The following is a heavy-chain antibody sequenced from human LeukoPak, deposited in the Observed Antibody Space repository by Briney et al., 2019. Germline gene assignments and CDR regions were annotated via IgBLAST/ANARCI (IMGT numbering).Heavy chain of an antibody. CDR3: ARGSRLGVVERDAFDI. CDR2: INHSGST. J-gene: IGHJ3*02. D-gene: IGHD3-3*01. CDR1: GGSFSGYY. Sequence: SETLSLTCAVYGGSFSGYYWSWIRQPPGKGLEWIGEINHSGSTNHNPSLKSRVTISVDTSKNQFSLKLSSVTAADTAVYYCARGSRLGVVERDAFDIWGQGTMVTVSS. V-gene: IGHV4-34*01.